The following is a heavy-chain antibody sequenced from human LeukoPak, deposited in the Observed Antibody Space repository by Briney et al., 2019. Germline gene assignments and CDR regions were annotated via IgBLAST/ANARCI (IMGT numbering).Heavy chain of an antibody. CDR2: IKSKGDGETT. Sequence: GGSLTLSCPASGFTFRNAWMSWLRQAPGKGLEWVGRIKSKGDGETTDNAAPVKGRFTMSRDDSKDTVYLHMHTVKDEDTAVYYCATVLGLTMIRGVFVKWGQGALVTVSS. V-gene: IGHV3-15*01. CDR3: ATVLGLTMIRGVFVK. D-gene: IGHD3-10*01. CDR1: GFTFRNAW. J-gene: IGHJ4*02.